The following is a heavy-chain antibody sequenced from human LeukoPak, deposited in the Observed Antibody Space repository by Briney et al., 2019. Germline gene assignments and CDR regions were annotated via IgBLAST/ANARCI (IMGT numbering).Heavy chain of an antibody. Sequence: GGSLRLSCAASGFTFSTYTMNWVRRAPGKGLEWVSYISSGSSTIYQADSVKGRFTISRDNAKNSLYLQMNSLRAEDTAVYFCARGAATGASRFDYWGQGTLVTVSS. CDR3: ARGAATGASRFDY. CDR1: GFTFSTYT. CDR2: ISSGSSTI. J-gene: IGHJ4*02. D-gene: IGHD6-13*01. V-gene: IGHV3-48*04.